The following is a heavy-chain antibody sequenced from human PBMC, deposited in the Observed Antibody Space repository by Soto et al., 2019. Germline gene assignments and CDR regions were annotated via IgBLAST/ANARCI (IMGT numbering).Heavy chain of an antibody. CDR3: ARGGIVVVPAPTDDGMDV. V-gene: IGHV3-30-3*01. D-gene: IGHD2-2*01. J-gene: IGHJ6*02. CDR1: GFTFSSYA. CDR2: ISYDGSNK. Sequence: PGGSLRLSXAASGFTFSSYAMHWVRQAPGKGLEWVAVISYDGSNKYYADSVKGRFTISRDNSKNTLYLQMNSLRAEDTAVYYCARGGIVVVPAPTDDGMDVWGQGTTVTVSS.